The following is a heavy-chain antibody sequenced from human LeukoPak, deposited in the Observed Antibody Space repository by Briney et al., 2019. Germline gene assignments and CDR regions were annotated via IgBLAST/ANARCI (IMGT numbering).Heavy chain of an antibody. V-gene: IGHV3-23*01. J-gene: IGHJ5*02. CDR1: GFTFSNYA. CDR3: ARSYCSSTSCYFSFDP. D-gene: IGHD2-2*01. CDR2: ISGSGGST. Sequence: GGSLRLSCAASGFTFSNYAMSWVRQAPGKGLEWVSVISGSGGSTYYADSVKGRFTISRDNAKNSLYLQMNSLRAEDTAVYYCARSYCSSTSCYFSFDPWGQGTLVTVSS.